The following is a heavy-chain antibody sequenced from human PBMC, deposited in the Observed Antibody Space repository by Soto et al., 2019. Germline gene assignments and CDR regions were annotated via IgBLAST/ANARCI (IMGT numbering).Heavy chain of an antibody. V-gene: IGHV4-59*01. CDR1: GGSISSYY. CDR2: IYYSGST. Sequence: NPSETLSLTCTVSGGSISSYYWSWIRQPPGKGLEWIGYIYYSGSTNYNPSLKSRVTISVDTSKNQFSLKLSSVTAADTAVYYCAREGKVVVQAATFRYYYYGIDVWGQGTTVTVYS. CDR3: AREGKVVVQAATFRYYYYGIDV. J-gene: IGHJ6*02. D-gene: IGHD2-2*01.